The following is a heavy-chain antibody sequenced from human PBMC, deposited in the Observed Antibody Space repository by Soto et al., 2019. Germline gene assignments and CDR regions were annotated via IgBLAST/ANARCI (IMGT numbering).Heavy chain of an antibody. J-gene: IGHJ4*02. CDR1: GYTFTSYA. D-gene: IGHD1-1*01. V-gene: IGHV1-3*01. CDR3: ARDGWNGFYFDY. CDR2: INAGNGNT. Sequence: ASVKVSCKASGYTFTSYAMHWVRQAPGQRLEWMGWINAGNGNTKYSQKFQGRVTITRDTSASTAYMELSSLRSEDTAVYYCARDGWNGFYFDYWGQGTLVTVSS.